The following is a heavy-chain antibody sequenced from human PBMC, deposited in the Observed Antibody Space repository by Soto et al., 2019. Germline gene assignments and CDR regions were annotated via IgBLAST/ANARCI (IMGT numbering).Heavy chain of an antibody. CDR2: TYYRSKWYN. Sequence: SQTLSLTCVISGDSVSSNSAAWNWIRQSPSRGLEWLGRTYYRSKWYNDYAVSVKSRITINPDTSKNQFSLQLNSVTPEDTAVYYCARGVSSSRDAYYGYYYYYYGMDVWGQGTTVTVSS. V-gene: IGHV6-1*01. J-gene: IGHJ6*02. D-gene: IGHD6-13*01. CDR1: GDSVSSNSAA. CDR3: ARGVSSSRDAYYGYYYYYYGMDV.